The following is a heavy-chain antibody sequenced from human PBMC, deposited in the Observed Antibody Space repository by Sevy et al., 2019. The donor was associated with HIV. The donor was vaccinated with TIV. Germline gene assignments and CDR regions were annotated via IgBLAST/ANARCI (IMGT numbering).Heavy chain of an antibody. CDR1: GFTFDDYA. CDR3: AKDHQDSSGYPYYYGMDV. J-gene: IGHJ6*02. Sequence: GGSLRLSCAASGFTFDDYAMHWVRQAPGKGLEWVSLISWDGGSTYYADPVKGRFTNSRDNSKNSLYLQMNSLRAEDTALYYCAKDHQDSSGYPYYYGMDVWGQGTTVTVSS. CDR2: ISWDGGST. D-gene: IGHD3-22*01. V-gene: IGHV3-43D*03.